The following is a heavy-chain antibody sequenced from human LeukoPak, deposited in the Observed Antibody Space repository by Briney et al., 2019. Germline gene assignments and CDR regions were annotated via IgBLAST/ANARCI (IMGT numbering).Heavy chain of an antibody. J-gene: IGHJ3*02. D-gene: IGHD3-9*01. V-gene: IGHV3-30-3*01. CDR2: ISYDGSNK. CDR1: GFTFSSYA. CDR3: ARGGHVILRTDAFDI. Sequence: PGGSLRLSCAASGFTFSSYAMHWVRQAPGKGLEWVAVISYDGSNKYYADSVKGRFTISRDNSKNTLYLQMNSLRAEDTAVYYCARGGHVILRTDAFDIWGQGTMVTVSS.